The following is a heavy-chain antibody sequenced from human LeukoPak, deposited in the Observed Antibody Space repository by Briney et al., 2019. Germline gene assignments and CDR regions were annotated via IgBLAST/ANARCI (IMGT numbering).Heavy chain of an antibody. V-gene: IGHV4-31*03. Sequence: SETLSLTCTVSGGSISSGGYYWTWIRQHPGKGLEWIGYIYYSGSTYYNPSLKSRVTISVDTSKNQFSLKLSSVTAADTAVYYCASVFRGQLLPFDYWGQGTLVTVSS. CDR3: ASVFRGQLLPFDY. CDR2: IYYSGST. D-gene: IGHD2-2*01. J-gene: IGHJ4*02. CDR1: GGSISSGGYY.